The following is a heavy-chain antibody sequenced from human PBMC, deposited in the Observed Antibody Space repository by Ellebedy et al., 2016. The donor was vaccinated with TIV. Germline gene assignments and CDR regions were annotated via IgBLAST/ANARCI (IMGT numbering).Heavy chain of an antibody. J-gene: IGHJ4*02. Sequence: GESLKISCAASGFTFSSYSMNWVRQAPGKGLEWVSYISSSSSTIYYADSVKGRFTISRDNAKNSLYLQMNSLRAEDTAVYYCAREAYCSGGSCYPYYFDYWGQGTLVTVSS. CDR3: AREAYCSGGSCYPYYFDY. V-gene: IGHV3-48*04. CDR2: ISSSSSTI. CDR1: GFTFSSYS. D-gene: IGHD2-15*01.